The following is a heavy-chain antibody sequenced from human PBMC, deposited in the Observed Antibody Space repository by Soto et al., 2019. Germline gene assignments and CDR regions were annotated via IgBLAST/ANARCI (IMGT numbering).Heavy chain of an antibody. CDR3: ASGGDYTWHS. CDR2: IFRSGTT. Sequence: QVQLQESGPGLVKPSGTLSLTCAVSGGSVSGDSWWSWVRQPPGKGLEWIGEIFRSGTTNYNPSLKSRITVSIDTPKTQFSLKLTSVTAADTAVYCCASGGDYTWHSWGQGTLVTVSS. D-gene: IGHD4-17*01. V-gene: IGHV4-4*01. J-gene: IGHJ4*02. CDR1: GGSVSGDSW.